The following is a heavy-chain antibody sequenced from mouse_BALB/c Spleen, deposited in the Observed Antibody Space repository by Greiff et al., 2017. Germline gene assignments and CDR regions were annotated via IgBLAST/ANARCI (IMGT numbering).Heavy chain of an antibody. Sequence: EVQRVESGGGLVKPGGSLKLSCAASGFTFSSYTMSWVRQTPEKRLEWVATISSGGSYTYYPDSVKGRFTISRDNAKNTLYLQMSSLKSEDTAMYYCTRGDYGSSYGFAYWGQGTLVTVSA. V-gene: IGHV5-6-4*01. CDR1: GFTFSSYT. CDR2: ISSGGSYT. CDR3: TRGDYGSSYGFAY. J-gene: IGHJ3*01. D-gene: IGHD1-1*01.